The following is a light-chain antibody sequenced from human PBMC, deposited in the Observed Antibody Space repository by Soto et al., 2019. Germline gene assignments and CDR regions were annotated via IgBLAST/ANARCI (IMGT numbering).Light chain of an antibody. J-gene: IGKJ5*01. CDR3: QQYGSSST. V-gene: IGKV3-20*01. Sequence: IVLPQSPGTLSLSPEERATLSCRASQSVTSNYLAWYQQKPGQAPRLLIYGASSRPTGIPDRFSGSGSGTDFTLTISRLEPEDFAVYYCQQYGSSSTFGQGTRLEIK. CDR1: QSVTSNY. CDR2: GAS.